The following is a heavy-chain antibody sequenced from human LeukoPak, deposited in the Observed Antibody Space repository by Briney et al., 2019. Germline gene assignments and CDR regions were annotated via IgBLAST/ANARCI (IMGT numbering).Heavy chain of an antibody. CDR1: GFTFSSYE. D-gene: IGHD3-9*01. CDR2: ISSSGSTI. J-gene: IGHJ4*02. CDR3: ARVALYDTLTGSNPPFDY. V-gene: IGHV3-48*03. Sequence: GGSLRLSCAASGFTFSSYEMNWVRQAPGKGLEWVSYISSSGSTIYYADSVKGRFTISRDNAKNSLYLQMNSLRAEDTAVYYCARVALYDTLTGSNPPFDYWGQGTLVTVSS.